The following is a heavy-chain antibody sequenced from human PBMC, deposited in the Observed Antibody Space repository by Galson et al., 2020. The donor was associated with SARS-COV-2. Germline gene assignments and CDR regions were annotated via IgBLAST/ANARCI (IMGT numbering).Heavy chain of an antibody. J-gene: IGHJ6*02. CDR3: ARDISGDYYYYYGMDV. CDR2: IYTSGST. D-gene: IGHD3-3*02. V-gene: IGHV4-4*07. Sequence: GGSISSYYWSWIRQPAGKGLEWIGRIYTSGSTNYNPSLKSRVTMSVDTSKNQFSLKLSSVTAADTAVYYCARDISGDYYYYYGMDVWGQGTTVTVSS. CDR1: GGSISSYY.